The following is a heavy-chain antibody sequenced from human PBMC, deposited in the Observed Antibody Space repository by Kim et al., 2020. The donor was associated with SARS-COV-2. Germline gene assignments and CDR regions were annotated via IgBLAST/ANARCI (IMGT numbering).Heavy chain of an antibody. V-gene: IGHV5-51*01. CDR2: DT. D-gene: IGHD2-8*01. Sequence: DTRYSPYFQGQVTISADKSISTAYLQWSSLKASDTAMYYCARGVTKAFDIWGQGTMVTVSS. J-gene: IGHJ3*02. CDR3: ARGVTKAFDI.